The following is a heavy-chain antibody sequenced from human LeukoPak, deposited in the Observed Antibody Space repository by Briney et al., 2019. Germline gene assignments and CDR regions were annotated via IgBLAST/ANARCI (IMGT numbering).Heavy chain of an antibody. CDR3: ASTKGVGELEDAFDI. Sequence: GGSLRLSCAASGLTFSSNYMRWVRQAPGKGLEWVSDIYSGVSTYYADSVKGRFTISRDNSKNTLYLQMNSLRAEHTAVYYCASTKGVGELEDAFDIWGQGTMVTVSS. CDR2: IYSGVST. V-gene: IGHV3-53*01. D-gene: IGHD3-10*01. CDR1: GLTFSSNY. J-gene: IGHJ3*02.